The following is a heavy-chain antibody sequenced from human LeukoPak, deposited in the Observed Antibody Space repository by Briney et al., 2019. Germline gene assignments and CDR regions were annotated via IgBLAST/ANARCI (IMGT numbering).Heavy chain of an antibody. CDR3: AKDVLRLNYGYFDL. J-gene: IGHJ2*01. Sequence: GGSLRLSCAASGFTLSNYAVSWGREAPGGGAEWGAGIRYSSGSIYYSDSVKGRFTISRDNSKNTLYLQMNSLRADHTAVYYCAKDVLRLNYGYFDLWGRGTQASVSS. CDR1: GFTLSNYA. D-gene: IGHD2-21*02. CDR2: IRYSSGSI. V-gene: IGHV3-23*01.